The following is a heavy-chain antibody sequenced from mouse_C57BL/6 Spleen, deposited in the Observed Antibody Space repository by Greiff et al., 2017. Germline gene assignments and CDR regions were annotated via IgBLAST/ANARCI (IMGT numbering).Heavy chain of an antibody. J-gene: IGHJ2*01. V-gene: IGHV1-50*01. CDR3: ARGGSYYFDY. Sequence: QVQLQQPGAELVKPGASVKLSCKASGYTFTSYWMQWVKQRPGQGLEWIGEIDPSDSYTNYNQKFKGKATLTLDTSSSTAYMQLSSLTSEDSAVYYCARGGSYYFDYWGQGNTLTVSS. CDR1: GYTFTSYW. CDR2: IDPSDSYT.